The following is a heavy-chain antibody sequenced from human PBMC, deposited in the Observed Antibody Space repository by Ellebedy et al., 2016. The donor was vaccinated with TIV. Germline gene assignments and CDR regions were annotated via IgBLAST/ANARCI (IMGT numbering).Heavy chain of an antibody. D-gene: IGHD4-17*01. CDR1: RFSFRSYW. Sequence: GESLKISCAASRFSFRSYWMSWVRQAPGKGLEWVANINQGGSERHYVDSVKGRFTISRDNAKSSLYLQMNSLRGEDTAVYYCATDGSYGDYRSPTHAFVMWGQGTLVTVSS. J-gene: IGHJ3*02. CDR2: INQGGSER. CDR3: ATDGSYGDYRSPTHAFVM. V-gene: IGHV3-7*01.